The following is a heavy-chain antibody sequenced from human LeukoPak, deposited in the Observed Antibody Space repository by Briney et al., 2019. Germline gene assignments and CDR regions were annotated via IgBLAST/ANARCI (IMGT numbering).Heavy chain of an antibody. V-gene: IGHV1-2*02. Sequence: ASVKVSCKASGYTFTGYYMHWVRQAPGQGLERMGWINPNSGGTNYAQKFQGRVTMTRDTSISTAYMELSRLRSDDTAVYYCARDHCSGGSCYVDFDCRGQGTLVTVSS. CDR2: INPNSGGT. CDR3: ARDHCSGGSCYVDFDC. CDR1: GYTFTGYY. J-gene: IGHJ4*02. D-gene: IGHD2-15*01.